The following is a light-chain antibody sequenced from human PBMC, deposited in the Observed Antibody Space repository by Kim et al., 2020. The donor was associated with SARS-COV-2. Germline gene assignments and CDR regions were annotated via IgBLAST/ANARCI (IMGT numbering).Light chain of an antibody. Sequence: SHGERATLSCSASLSLSSSSLDWYQQKRGQAPRLLIYRASSRAPGIPDRCSGSGSATDFTLTINRLEPEDSAVYYCQQYVATPLTFGQGTRLEIK. J-gene: IGKJ5*01. CDR2: RAS. CDR3: QQYVATPLT. V-gene: IGKV3-20*01. CDR1: LSLSSSS.